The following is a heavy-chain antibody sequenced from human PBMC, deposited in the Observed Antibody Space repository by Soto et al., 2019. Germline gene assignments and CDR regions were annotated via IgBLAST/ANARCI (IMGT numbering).Heavy chain of an antibody. J-gene: IGHJ5*02. V-gene: IGHV3-23*01. CDR2: IDGSGGIT. D-gene: IGHD3-10*01. CDR1: GFTFGTTD. CDR3: VKNSGWFNT. Sequence: GGSLRLSCAASGFTFGTTDMSWVRQAPGEGLEWVSTIDGSGGITYYADSVKGRFTISRDNSRSTVYLQMNSLRGDDTAMYYCVKNSGWFNTWGQGALVTVSS.